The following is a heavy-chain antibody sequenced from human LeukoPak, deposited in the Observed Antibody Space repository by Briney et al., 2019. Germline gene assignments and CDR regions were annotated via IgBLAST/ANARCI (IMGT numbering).Heavy chain of an antibody. CDR2: IYYSGST. CDR1: GGSISSGGYY. D-gene: IGHD6-19*01. CDR3: ARGLPGYSGGDDAFDI. J-gene: IGHJ3*02. V-gene: IGHV4-31*03. Sequence: SQTLSLTCTVSGGSISSGGYYWSWIRQHPGKGLEWIGYIYYSGSTYYNPSLKSRVTISVDTSKNQFSLKLSSVTAADTAVYHCARGLPGYSGGDDAFDIWGQGTMVTVSS.